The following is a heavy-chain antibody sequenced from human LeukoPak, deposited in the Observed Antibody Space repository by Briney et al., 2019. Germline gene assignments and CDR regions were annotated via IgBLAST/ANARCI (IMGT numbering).Heavy chain of an antibody. CDR2: ISWNSGSI. CDR3: ARGRSSWVRPNSWFDP. V-gene: IGHV3-9*01. D-gene: IGHD6-13*01. CDR1: GFTFDDYA. Sequence: PGRSLRLSCAASGFTFDDYAMHWVRQAPGKGLEWVSGISWNSGSIGYADSVKGRFTISRDNAKNSLYLQMNSLRAEDTAVYYCARGRSSWVRPNSWFDPWGQGTLVTVSS. J-gene: IGHJ5*02.